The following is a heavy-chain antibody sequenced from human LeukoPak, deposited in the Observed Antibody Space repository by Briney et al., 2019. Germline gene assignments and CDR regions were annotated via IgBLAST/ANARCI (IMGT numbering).Heavy chain of an antibody. CDR3: AKEISVAGMFDY. CDR2: IASDGGTK. V-gene: IGHV3-30*18. J-gene: IGHJ4*02. Sequence: SGRSLRLSCAASGFTFSSYGMHWVRQVPGKELEWVAVIASDGGTKYYADSMKGRFTISRDNSKNTLYLQVDSLRAEDTAVYYCAKEISVAGMFDYWGQGTLVTVSS. CDR1: GFTFSSYG. D-gene: IGHD6-19*01.